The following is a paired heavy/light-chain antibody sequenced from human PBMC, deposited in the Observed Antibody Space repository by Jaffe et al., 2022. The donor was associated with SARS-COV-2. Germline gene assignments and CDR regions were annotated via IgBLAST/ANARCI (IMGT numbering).Heavy chain of an antibody. Sequence: QVQLVESGGGVVQPGRSLRLSCTASGFIFNDYSLNWVRLAPGRGLEWVALISHNGFEKFHADSVKGRFTISRDSSRNTIFLQMNSLRPEDTAVYYCARGRSTFYGELDSWGQGTLVTVSS. D-gene: IGHD3-10*01. CDR3: ARGRSTFYGELDS. CDR1: GFIFNDYS. CDR2: ISHNGFEK. V-gene: IGHV3-30-3*01. J-gene: IGHJ4*02.
Light chain of an antibody. J-gene: IGKJ3*01. CDR3: QQYYGPPFT. V-gene: IGKV4-1*01. CDR2: WAS. CDR1: QTVLYSSNNRNY. Sequence: DIVMTQSPDSLAVSLGERATINCNSSQTVLYSSNNRNYLAWYQQKPGQPPKLLIYWASSRESGVPDRFSGSGSGTYFTLTINSLQAEDVAVYYCQQYYGPPFTFGPGTEVGIK.